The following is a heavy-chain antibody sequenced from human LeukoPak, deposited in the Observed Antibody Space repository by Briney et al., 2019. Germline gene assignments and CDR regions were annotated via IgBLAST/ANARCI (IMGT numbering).Heavy chain of an antibody. CDR2: INPSGGST. CDR1: GYTFTSYY. D-gene: IGHD3-10*01. V-gene: IGHV1-2*02. Sequence: ASVKVSCKASGYTFTSYYMHWVRQAPGQGLEWMGIINPSGGSTNYAQKFQGRVTMTRDTSISTAYMELSRLRSDDTAVYYCARVGLTGANDAFDIWGQGTMVTVSS. CDR3: ARVGLTGANDAFDI. J-gene: IGHJ3*02.